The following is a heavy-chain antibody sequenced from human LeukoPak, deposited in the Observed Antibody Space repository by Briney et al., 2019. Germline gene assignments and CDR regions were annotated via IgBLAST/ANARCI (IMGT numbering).Heavy chain of an antibody. CDR1: GYTFTYYY. CDR3: ARKAGGSYRLDY. J-gene: IGHJ4*02. CDR2: INPSGGST. D-gene: IGHD1-26*01. V-gene: IGHV1-46*01. Sequence: ASVKVSCKASGYTFTYYYMHWVRQAPGQGLEWMGIINPSGGSTSYAQKFHGRVTMTRDTSTSTVYMELSSLRSEDTAVYYCARKAGGSYRLDYWGQGTLVTVSS.